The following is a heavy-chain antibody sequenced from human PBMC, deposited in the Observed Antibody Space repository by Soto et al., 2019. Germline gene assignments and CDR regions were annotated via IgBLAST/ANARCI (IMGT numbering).Heavy chain of an antibody. CDR1: GGSISSYY. J-gene: IGHJ4*02. CDR2: IYYSGST. V-gene: IGHV4-59*08. D-gene: IGHD5-18*01. CDR3: ARSRGYSYGNFDY. Sequence: QVQLQESGPGLVKPSETLSLTCTVSGGSISSYYWSWIRQPPGKGLEWIGYIYYSGSTNYNPSLKSRVTISVDTSKTQFSLKLSSVTAADTAVYYCARSRGYSYGNFDYWGQGTLVTVSS.